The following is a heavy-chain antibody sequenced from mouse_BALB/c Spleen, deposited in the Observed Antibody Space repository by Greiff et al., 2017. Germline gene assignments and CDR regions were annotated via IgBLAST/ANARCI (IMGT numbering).Heavy chain of an antibody. CDR1: GYTFTSYY. CDR3: TRSLGNTAWFAY. D-gene: IGHD2-1*01. CDR2: INPSNGGT. Sequence: QVQLQQSGAELVKPGASVKLSCKASGYTFTSYYMYWVKQRPGQGLEWIGGINPSNGGTNFNEKFKSKATLTVDKSSSTAYMQLSSLTSEDSAVYYCTRSLGNTAWFAYWGQGTLVTVSA. J-gene: IGHJ3*01. V-gene: IGHV1S81*02.